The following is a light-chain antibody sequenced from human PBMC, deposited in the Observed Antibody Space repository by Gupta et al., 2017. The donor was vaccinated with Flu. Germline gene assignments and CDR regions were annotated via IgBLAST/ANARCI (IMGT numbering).Light chain of an antibody. Sequence: DIQMTQSPSSLSASVGDRVTITCRASQSISTYLIWYQQKPGKAPNLLIYTASTLQSGVPSRFSGSGSGTDFTLTISSLQPEDFATYYCQHRDSTPLTFGHGTKVDIK. CDR3: QHRDSTPLT. V-gene: IGKV1-39*01. J-gene: IGKJ3*01. CDR1: QSISTY. CDR2: TAS.